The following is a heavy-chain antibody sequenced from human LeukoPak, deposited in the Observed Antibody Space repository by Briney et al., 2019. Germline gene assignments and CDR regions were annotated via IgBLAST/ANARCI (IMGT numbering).Heavy chain of an antibody. CDR3: ASHYDSSGGDTGYFDY. Sequence: PSETLSLTCTVSGGSISSSSYYWGWIRQPPGKGLEWIGSIYYSGSTYYNPSLKSRVTISVDTSKNQFSLKLSSVTAADTAVYYCASHYDSSGGDTGYFDYWGQGTLVTVSS. D-gene: IGHD3-22*01. CDR2: IYYSGST. CDR1: GGSISSSSYY. J-gene: IGHJ4*02. V-gene: IGHV4-39*07.